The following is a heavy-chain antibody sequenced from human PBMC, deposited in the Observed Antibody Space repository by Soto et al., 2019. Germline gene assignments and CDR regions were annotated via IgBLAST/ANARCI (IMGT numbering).Heavy chain of an antibody. J-gene: IGHJ4*02. V-gene: IGHV3-21*04. D-gene: IGHD6-19*01. CDR3: AKDMKQWLLRDGFDY. Sequence: PGGSLRLSCAASGFTFSSYSMNWVRQAPGKGLEWVSSISSSSSYIYYADSVKGRFTISRDNAKNSLYLQMNSLRAEDTALYYCAKDMKQWLLRDGFDYWGQGTLVTVSS. CDR2: ISSSSSYI. CDR1: GFTFSSYS.